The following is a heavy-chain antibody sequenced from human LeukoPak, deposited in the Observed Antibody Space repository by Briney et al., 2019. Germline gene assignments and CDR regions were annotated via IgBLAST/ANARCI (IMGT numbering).Heavy chain of an antibody. J-gene: IGHJ4*02. CDR3: ARANTYYYGSGYDFDY. V-gene: IGHV1-18*01. CDR1: GYTFISYG. D-gene: IGHD3-22*01. Sequence: ASVKVSFKASGYTFISYGISWVRQAPGQGLEWMGWISAYNGNTNYAQKLQGRVTMTTDTSTSTAYMELRSLRSDDTAVYYCARANTYYYGSGYDFDYWGQGTLVTVSS. CDR2: ISAYNGNT.